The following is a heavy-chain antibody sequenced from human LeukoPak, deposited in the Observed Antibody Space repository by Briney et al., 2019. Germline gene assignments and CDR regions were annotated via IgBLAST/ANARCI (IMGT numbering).Heavy chain of an antibody. CDR2: IYYSGST. V-gene: IGHV4-59*01. CDR3: ARGVGKLAPIDY. CDR1: GGSISSYY. Sequence: SETLSLTCTVSGGSISSYYWSWIRQPPGKGLEWIGYIYYSGSTNYNPSLKSRVTISVDTSKNQFSLKLSSVTAADTAVYYCARGVGKLAPIDYWGQGTLVTVSS. D-gene: IGHD1-1*01. J-gene: IGHJ4*02.